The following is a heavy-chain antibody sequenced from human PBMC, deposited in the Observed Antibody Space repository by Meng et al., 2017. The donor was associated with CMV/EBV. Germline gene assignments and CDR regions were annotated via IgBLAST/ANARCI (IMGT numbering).Heavy chain of an antibody. CDR3: ARVGLGNYGYYYGMDV. CDR1: GFTVSSNY. Sequence: GESLKISCAASGFTVSSNYMSWVRQAPGKGLEWDSGIYSGGSTYYADSVKGRFTISRDNSKNTLYLQMNSLRAEDTAVYYCARVGLGNYGYYYGMDVWGQGTTVTVSS. J-gene: IGHJ6*02. V-gene: IGHV3-53*01. CDR2: IYSGGST. D-gene: IGHD1-7*01.